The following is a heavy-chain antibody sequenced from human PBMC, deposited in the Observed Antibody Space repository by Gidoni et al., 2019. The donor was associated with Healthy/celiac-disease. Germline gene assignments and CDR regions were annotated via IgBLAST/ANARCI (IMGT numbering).Heavy chain of an antibody. J-gene: IGHJ6*02. Sequence: QVQLQESGPGLVKPSETLSLTCTVSGGSISSYYWSWIRQPAGKGLEWIGRIYTSGSTNYNPSLKSRVTMSVDTSKNQFSLKLSSVTAADTAVYYCARDGDIAAAGNYYYGMDVWGQGTTVTVSS. V-gene: IGHV4-4*07. CDR1: GGSISSYY. CDR2: IYTSGST. D-gene: IGHD6-13*01. CDR3: ARDGDIAAAGNYYYGMDV.